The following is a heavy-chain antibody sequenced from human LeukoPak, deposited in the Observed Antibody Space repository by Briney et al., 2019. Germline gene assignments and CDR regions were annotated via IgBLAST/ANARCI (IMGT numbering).Heavy chain of an antibody. Sequence: SCKASGGTFSSYAMHWVRQAPGKGLEWVAVISYDGSNKYYADSVKGRFTISRDNSKNTLYLQMNSLRAEDTAVYYCARGWELRGGYYFDYWGQGTLVTVSS. CDR2: ISYDGSNK. CDR3: ARGWELRGGYYFDY. V-gene: IGHV3-30-3*01. D-gene: IGHD1-26*01. CDR1: GGTFSSYA. J-gene: IGHJ4*02.